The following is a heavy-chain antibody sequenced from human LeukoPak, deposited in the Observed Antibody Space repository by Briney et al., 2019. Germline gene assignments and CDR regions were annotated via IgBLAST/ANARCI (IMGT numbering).Heavy chain of an antibody. D-gene: IGHD1-26*01. V-gene: IGHV3-20*04. CDR3: ASGGIYYGAAFDF. J-gene: IGHJ4*02. CDR1: GFSFDDYG. CDR2: INWNGGGT. Sequence: GGSLRLSCAASGFSFDDYGMSWVRQAPGRGLEWVSGINWNGGGTGYADSVKGRFTISRDNAKNSLYLQMNSLRAEDTALYYCASGGIYYGAAFDFWGQGILVTVSS.